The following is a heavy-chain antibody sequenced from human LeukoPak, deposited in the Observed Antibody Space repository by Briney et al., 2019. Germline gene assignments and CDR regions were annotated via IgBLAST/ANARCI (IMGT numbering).Heavy chain of an antibody. V-gene: IGHV3-30-3*01. CDR3: ARDVAVAGPYYYYYGMDV. CDR2: ISYDGSNK. Sequence: PGGSLRLSCSASGFTFSSYAMHWVRQAPGKGLEWVAVISYDGSNKYYADSVKGRFTISRDNSKNTLYLQMNSLRAEDTAVYYCARDVAVAGPYYYYYGMDVWGQGTTVTVSS. CDR1: GFTFSSYA. D-gene: IGHD6-19*01. J-gene: IGHJ6*02.